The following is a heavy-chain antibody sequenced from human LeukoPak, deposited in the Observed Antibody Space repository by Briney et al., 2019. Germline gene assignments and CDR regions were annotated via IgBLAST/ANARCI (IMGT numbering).Heavy chain of an antibody. CDR3: AREGCSGGSCYSKFRNYGMDV. D-gene: IGHD2-15*01. CDR2: IYPGDSDT. V-gene: IGHV5-51*01. Sequence: GESLKISCKGSGYSFTSYWIGWVRQMPGKGLEWMGIIYPGDSDTRYSPSFQGQVTISADKSISTAYLQWSSLKASDTAMYYCAREGCSGGSCYSKFRNYGMDVWGQGTTVTVSS. J-gene: IGHJ6*02. CDR1: GYSFTSYW.